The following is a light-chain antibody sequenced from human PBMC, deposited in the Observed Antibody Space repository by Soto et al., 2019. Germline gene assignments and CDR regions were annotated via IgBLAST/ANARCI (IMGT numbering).Light chain of an antibody. CDR1: QFVSRSY. CDR3: QQYDTSPLT. J-gene: IGKJ4*01. V-gene: IGKV3-20*01. CDR2: SAS. Sequence: EIVLTQSPGTLSLSPGERATLSCRASQFVSRSYLAWYQQRPGQGPRLLIHSASSRAAGIPDRFSGSESGTDFTLTISRLEPEDFAVYYCQQYDTSPLTFGGWTKVEIK.